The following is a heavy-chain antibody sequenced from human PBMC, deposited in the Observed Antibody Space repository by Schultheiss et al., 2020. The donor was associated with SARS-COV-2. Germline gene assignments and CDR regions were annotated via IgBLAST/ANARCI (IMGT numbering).Heavy chain of an antibody. CDR1: GGSISSGDYY. CDR3: ARDRIGYQLLSFGGYYYYYGMDV. CDR2: IYYSGST. Sequence: SETLSLTCTVSGGSISSGDYYWSWIRQPPGKGLEWIGYIYYSGSTYYNPSLKSRVTISVDTSKNQFSLKLSSVTAADTAVYYCARDRIGYQLLSFGGYYYYYGMDVWGQGTTVTVSS. V-gene: IGHV4-30-4*01. D-gene: IGHD2-2*01. J-gene: IGHJ6*02.